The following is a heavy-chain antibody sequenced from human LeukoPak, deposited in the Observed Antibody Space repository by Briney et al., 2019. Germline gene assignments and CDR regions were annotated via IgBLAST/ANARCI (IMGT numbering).Heavy chain of an antibody. CDR1: GFTVSSNY. CDR2: IYSGGST. V-gene: IGHV3-66*01. Sequence: GGSLRLSCAASGFTVSSNYMSWVRQAPGKGLEGGSVIYSGGSTYYADSVKGRFTISRDNSKNTLYLQMNSLRAEDTAVYYCASPSHSSGYYSYYYYGMDVWGQGTTVTVSS. CDR3: ASPSHSSGYYSYYYYGMDV. D-gene: IGHD3-22*01. J-gene: IGHJ6*02.